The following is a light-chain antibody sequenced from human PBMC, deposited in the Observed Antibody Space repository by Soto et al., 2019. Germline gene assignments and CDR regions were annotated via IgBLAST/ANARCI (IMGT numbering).Light chain of an antibody. Sequence: EIVLTQSPATLSLSPGERATLSCRASQSVSSYLAWYQQKPGQAPRLLIYDASNRATGSPARFSGGGSGTDFTLTIRSLEPEDFAVYYCQQRINWPLTFGGGTKVEIK. CDR1: QSVSSY. V-gene: IGKV3-11*01. CDR3: QQRINWPLT. CDR2: DAS. J-gene: IGKJ4*01.